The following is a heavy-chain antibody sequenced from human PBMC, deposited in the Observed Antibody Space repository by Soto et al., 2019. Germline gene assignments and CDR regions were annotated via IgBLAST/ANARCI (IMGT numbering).Heavy chain of an antibody. V-gene: IGHV3-74*01. D-gene: IGHD6-6*01. CDR1: GFTVSGYW. CDR2: INVDGSRT. Sequence: EGQLVESGGGLIQPGGSLRLSCAASGFTVSGYWMHWVRRAPGRGLVWVSRINVDGSRTSYADSVKGRFTISRDNAKNTVYLQMNSPRAEDTAVYYCAITYSSSSVAFDYWGQGTLVTVSS. CDR3: AITYSSSSVAFDY. J-gene: IGHJ4*02.